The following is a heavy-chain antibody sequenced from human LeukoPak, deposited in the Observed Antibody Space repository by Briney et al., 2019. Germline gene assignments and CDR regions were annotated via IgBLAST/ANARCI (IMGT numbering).Heavy chain of an antibody. Sequence: GGSLRLSCAASGFTFSPYRMNWVRQAPGKGLEWLSYISSSDNTIYYADSVRGRFTISRDNAKNSLYLQMNSLRAEDTAVYYRARDHINSDYYYMDVWSKGTTVTVSS. CDR1: GFTFSPYR. J-gene: IGHJ6*03. CDR3: ARDHINSDYYYMDV. CDR2: ISSSDNTI. V-gene: IGHV3-48*01. D-gene: IGHD2-21*01.